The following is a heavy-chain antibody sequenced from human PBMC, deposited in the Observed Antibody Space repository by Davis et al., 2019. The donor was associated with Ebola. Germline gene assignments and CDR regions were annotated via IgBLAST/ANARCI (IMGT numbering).Heavy chain of an antibody. CDR3: AREVGAMGYYYYGMDV. Sequence: ESLKISCAVYGGSFSGYYWSWIRQPPGKGLEWIGEINHSGSTNYNPSLKSRVTISVDTSKNQFSLKLSSVTAADTAVYYCAREVGAMGYYYYGMDVWGQGTTVTVSS. CDR1: GGSFSGYY. CDR2: INHSGST. V-gene: IGHV4-34*01. J-gene: IGHJ6*02. D-gene: IGHD1-26*01.